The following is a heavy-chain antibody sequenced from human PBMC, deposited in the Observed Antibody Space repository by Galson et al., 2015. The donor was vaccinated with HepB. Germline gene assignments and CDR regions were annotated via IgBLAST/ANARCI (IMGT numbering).Heavy chain of an antibody. CDR1: GFTVSGNY. CDR3: ARAIVGATAPYDY. V-gene: IGHV3-66*02. J-gene: IGHJ4*02. CDR2: IYTDVTT. D-gene: IGHD1-26*01. Sequence: SLRLSCAASGFTVSGNYMSWVRQAPGKGLEWVSVIYTDVTTYYADSVKGRFTISRDNSKNTLYLQMNSLRAEDTAVYYCARAIVGATAPYDYWGQGTLVTVSS.